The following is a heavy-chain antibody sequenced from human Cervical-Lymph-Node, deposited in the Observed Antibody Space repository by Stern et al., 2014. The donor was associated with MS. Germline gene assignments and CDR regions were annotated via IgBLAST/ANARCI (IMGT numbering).Heavy chain of an antibody. V-gene: IGHV2-70*20. D-gene: IGHD1/OR15-1a*01. Sequence: SGPALVKPTQTLTLTCTFSGFSLRTSGMYVSWVRQSPGKALEWLALLDGCGDIYYPTSQKARLSISKVTSKNQVILTMTNMDPVDTGTYYCARINGGADGTGVDYWGQGTLVTVSS. CDR3: ARINGGADGTGVDY. CDR2: LDGCGDI. J-gene: IGHJ4*02. CDR1: GFSLRTSGMY.